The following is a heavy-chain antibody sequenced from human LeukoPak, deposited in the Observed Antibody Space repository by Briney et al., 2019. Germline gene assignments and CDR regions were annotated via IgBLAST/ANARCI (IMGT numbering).Heavy chain of an antibody. CDR2: IYYSGST. D-gene: IGHD5-18*01. J-gene: IGHJ4*02. CDR3: ARVSGYSYGYPFDY. V-gene: IGHV4-59*01. Sequence: PSETLSLTCTVSGGSISSYYWSWIRQPPGKGLEWIGYIYYSGSTNYNPSRKSRVTISLDKSKNQFSLKLSSVTAADTAVYYCARVSGYSYGYPFDYWGQGTLVTVSS. CDR1: GGSISSYY.